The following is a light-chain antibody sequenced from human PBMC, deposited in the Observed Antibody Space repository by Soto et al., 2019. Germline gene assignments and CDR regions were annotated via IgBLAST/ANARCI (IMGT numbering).Light chain of an antibody. CDR2: GVS. CDR1: SSDVGGYNC. Sequence: QSALTQPPSASGSPGQSVTISCTGTSSDVGGYNCVSWYQQHPGKAPKLMIYGVSKRPSGVTDRFSGSKSGDTASLAVSGLQAEDEADYYCSSYTGSNSFVFGTGTKVTVL. J-gene: IGLJ1*01. CDR3: SSYTGSNSFV. V-gene: IGLV2-8*01.